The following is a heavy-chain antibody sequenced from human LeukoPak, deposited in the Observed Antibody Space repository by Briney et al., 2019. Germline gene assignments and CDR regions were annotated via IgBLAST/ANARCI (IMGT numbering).Heavy chain of an antibody. CDR1: GFTFSSYN. D-gene: IGHD2-15*01. Sequence: GGSLRLSCAASGFTFSSYNMNWVRQAPGRGLEWVSSISRTGSYIYYANSVKGRFTISRDNAQNSLYLQMNSLRVEDTAVYYCARVLETDCRGGSCYSGLDYWGQGTLVTVSS. CDR2: ISRTGSYI. J-gene: IGHJ4*02. V-gene: IGHV3-21*01. CDR3: ARVLETDCRGGSCYSGLDY.